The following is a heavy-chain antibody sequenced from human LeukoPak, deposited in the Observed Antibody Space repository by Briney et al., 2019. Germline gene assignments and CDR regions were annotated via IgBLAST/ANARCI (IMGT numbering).Heavy chain of an antibody. CDR2: VYPGDSGT. CDR1: GYSFTSYW. Sequence: GESLKISCKGSGYSFTSYWIGWVRQMSGKGLEWMGIVYPGDSGTRYSPSFQGQVTISADKSINTAYLQWSSLKASDTAMYYCVRQYCSSVSCYLVFDYWGQGTLVTVSS. D-gene: IGHD2-15*01. CDR3: VRQYCSSVSCYLVFDY. J-gene: IGHJ4*02. V-gene: IGHV5-51*01.